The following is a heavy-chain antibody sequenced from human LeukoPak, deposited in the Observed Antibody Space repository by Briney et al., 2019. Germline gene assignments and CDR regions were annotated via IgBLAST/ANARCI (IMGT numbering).Heavy chain of an antibody. CDR1: GGTFSSYA. J-gene: IGHJ4*02. Sequence: SVKVSFKASGGTFSSYAISWVRQAPGQGLEWMGRIIPILGIATYAQKFQGRVTITADKSTSTAYMELSSLRSEDTAMYYCARDPSTVTTRTYPLDYWGQGTLVTVSS. CDR2: IIPILGIA. V-gene: IGHV1-69*04. CDR3: ARDPSTVTTRTYPLDY. D-gene: IGHD4-17*01.